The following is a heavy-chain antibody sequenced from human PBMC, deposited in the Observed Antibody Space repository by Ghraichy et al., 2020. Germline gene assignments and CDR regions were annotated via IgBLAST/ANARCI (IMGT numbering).Heavy chain of an antibody. J-gene: IGHJ5*02. CDR2: IYYSGST. D-gene: IGHD3-16*01. CDR1: GGSISSYY. Sequence: SETLSLTCTVSGGSISSYYWSWIRQPPGKGLEWIGYIYYSGSTNYNPSLKSRVTISVDTSKNQFSLKLSSVTAADTAVYYCARVGPRENWFDPWGQGTLVTVSS. V-gene: IGHV4-59*01. CDR3: ARVGPRENWFDP.